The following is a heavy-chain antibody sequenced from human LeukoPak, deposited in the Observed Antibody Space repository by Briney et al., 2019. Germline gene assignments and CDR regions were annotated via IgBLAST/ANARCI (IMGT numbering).Heavy chain of an antibody. J-gene: IGHJ6*03. D-gene: IGHD6-13*01. CDR1: GYSISNTYY. Sequence: SETLSLTCTASGYSISNTYYWGWIRQPPGKGLEWIGSIYYSGSTYYNPSLKSRVTISVDTSKNQFSLKLSSVTAADTAVYYCARDGIAAAGYYYYMDVWGKGTTVTVSS. CDR2: IYYSGST. CDR3: ARDGIAAAGYYYYMDV. V-gene: IGHV4-38-2*02.